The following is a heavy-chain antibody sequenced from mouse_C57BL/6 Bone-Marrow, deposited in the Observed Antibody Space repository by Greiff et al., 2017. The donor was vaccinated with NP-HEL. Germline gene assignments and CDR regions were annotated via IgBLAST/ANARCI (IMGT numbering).Heavy chain of an antibody. J-gene: IGHJ4*01. CDR1: GYAFTNYL. CDR3: ARDYGSNPYYYAMDY. D-gene: IGHD1-1*01. Sequence: QVQLQQSGAELVRPGPSVKVSCKASGYAFTNYLIEWVKQRPGQGLEWIGVINPGSGGTNYNEKFKGKATLTADKSSSTAYMQLSSLTSEDSAVYFCARDYGSNPYYYAMDYWGQGTSVTVSS. V-gene: IGHV1-54*01. CDR2: INPGSGGT.